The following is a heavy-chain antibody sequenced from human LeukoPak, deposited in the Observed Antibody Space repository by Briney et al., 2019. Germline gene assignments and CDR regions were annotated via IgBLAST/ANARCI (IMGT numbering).Heavy chain of an antibody. D-gene: IGHD3-10*01. CDR1: GFTCSSYG. V-gene: IGHV3-33*01. J-gene: IGHJ4*02. CDR2: IWNDGSNK. Sequence: GRSLRLSCAASGFTCSSYGMHWVRQAPGKGLEWVAVIWNDGSNKYYADSVKGRFTISRDNSKNTLYLQMNSLRAEDTAVYYCARLAGSGSYPNDYYFDYWGQGTLVTVSS. CDR3: ARLAGSGSYPNDYYFDY.